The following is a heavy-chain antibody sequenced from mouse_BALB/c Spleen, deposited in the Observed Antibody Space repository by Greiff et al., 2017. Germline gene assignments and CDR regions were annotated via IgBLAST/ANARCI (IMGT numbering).Heavy chain of an antibody. CDR1: GYAFSSYW. V-gene: IGHV1-80*01. D-gene: IGHD2-4*01. CDR3: ARDPMITYYAMDY. J-gene: IGHJ4*01. Sequence: QVQLKQSGAELVRPGSSVKISCKASGYAFSSYWMNWVKQRPGQGLEWIGQIYPGDGDTNYNGKFKGKATLTADKSSSTAYMQLSSLTSEDSAVYFCARDPMITYYAMDYWGQGTSVTVSS. CDR2: IYPGDGDT.